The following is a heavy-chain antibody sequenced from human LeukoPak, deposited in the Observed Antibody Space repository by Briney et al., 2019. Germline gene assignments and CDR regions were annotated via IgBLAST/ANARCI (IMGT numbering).Heavy chain of an antibody. J-gene: IGHJ4*02. Sequence: PGGPLRLSCAASGFTFSSYEMNWVRQAPGKGLEWVSYISSAGTTIYYADSVKGRFTISRDNAKNSLYLQMNSLRAEDTAVYYCARGRLVRLFDYWGQGTLVTVSS. CDR1: GFTFSSYE. D-gene: IGHD3-9*01. V-gene: IGHV3-48*03. CDR2: ISSAGTTI. CDR3: ARGRLVRLFDY.